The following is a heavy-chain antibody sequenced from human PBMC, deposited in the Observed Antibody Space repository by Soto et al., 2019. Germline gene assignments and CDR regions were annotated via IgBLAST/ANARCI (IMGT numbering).Heavy chain of an antibody. Sequence: EVQLLQSGGGLVQPGGSLRLSCAASGFIFSNYAMNWVRQAPGKGLEWASIVTSRGDTTYYADSVKGRFTISRDNSKNTLYLQVNSLTAEDTAVYYCAKDRLGGGLDYWGQGTLVIVSS. CDR2: VTSRGDTT. CDR3: AKDRLGGGLDY. V-gene: IGHV3-23*01. CDR1: GFIFSNYA. J-gene: IGHJ4*02. D-gene: IGHD3-16*01.